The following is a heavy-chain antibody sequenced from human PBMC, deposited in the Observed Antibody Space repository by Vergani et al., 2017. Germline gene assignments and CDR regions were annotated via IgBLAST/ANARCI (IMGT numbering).Heavy chain of an antibody. Sequence: EVQLVESGGGLVQPGRSLRLSCTASGFTFGDYAMSWFRQAPGKGLEWVGFIRSKAYGGTTDYAASVKGRFTISRDDSKRIAYLQMNSLKTEDTAVYYCTGPPCCYDGSGEYGAFDIWGQGTMVTVSS. J-gene: IGHJ3*02. V-gene: IGHV3-49*03. CDR1: GFTFGDYA. CDR3: TGPPCCYDGSGEYGAFDI. D-gene: IGHD3-22*01. CDR2: IRSKAYGGTT.